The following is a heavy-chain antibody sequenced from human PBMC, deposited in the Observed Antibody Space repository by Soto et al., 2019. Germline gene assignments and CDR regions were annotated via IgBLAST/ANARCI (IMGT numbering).Heavy chain of an antibody. J-gene: IGHJ4*02. CDR2: IYYSGST. Sequence: QVQLQESGPGLVQPSQTLSLTCTVSGGSIGSSGYYWSWIRQHPVEGLEWIGYIYYSGSTSYNPSLRRRVSISVDTSKNQFSLRLSSVTAADTAVYYCAQATDYWGQGTLVTVSS. CDR1: GGSIGSSGYY. V-gene: IGHV4-31*03. CDR3: AQATDY.